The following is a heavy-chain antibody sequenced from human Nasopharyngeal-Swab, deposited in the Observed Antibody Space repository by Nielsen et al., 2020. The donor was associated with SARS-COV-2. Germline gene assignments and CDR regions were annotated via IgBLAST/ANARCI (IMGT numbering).Heavy chain of an antibody. V-gene: IGHV3-33*08. CDR2: IRYDGSNK. CDR1: GFTFDDYA. CDR3: ARDRTVTTTVYFDY. D-gene: IGHD4-17*01. J-gene: IGHJ4*02. Sequence: GGSLRLSCAASGFTFDDYAMHWVRQAPGKGLEWVAVIRYDGSNKYYADSVKGRFTISRDNSKNTLYLQMNSLRAEDTAVYYCARDRTVTTTVYFDYWGQGTLVTVSS.